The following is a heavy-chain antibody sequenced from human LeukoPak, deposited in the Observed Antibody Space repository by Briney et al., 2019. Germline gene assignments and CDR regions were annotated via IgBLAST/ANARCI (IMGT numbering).Heavy chain of an antibody. V-gene: IGHV3-23*01. J-gene: IGHJ4*02. CDR2: ITNSAST. CDR3: AKDFWEPFHY. CDR1: GFTFSSFA. D-gene: IGHD1-26*01. Sequence: GESLRLPCAASGFTFSSFAMIWVRQAPGKGLEWVSGITNSASTFYSGSVRGRFTISRDNSKNTLYLQMNSLRAEDTAVYYCAKDFWEPFHYWGQGTLVTVSS.